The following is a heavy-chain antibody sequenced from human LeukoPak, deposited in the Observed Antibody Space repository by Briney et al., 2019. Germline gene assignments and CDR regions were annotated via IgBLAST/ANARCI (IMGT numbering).Heavy chain of an antibody. V-gene: IGHV4-38-2*02. J-gene: IGHJ6*03. Sequence: PSETLSLTCTVSSHSITNNYFGWIRQSPGKGLEWIGSISQRQITYYSPSLRSRVTVSRETSNKQFSLRLTSVTAGDTAIYYCVSHETPYYYIDVWGKGTPVTISS. CDR3: VSHETPYYYIDV. CDR1: SHSITNNYF. CDR2: ISQRQIT.